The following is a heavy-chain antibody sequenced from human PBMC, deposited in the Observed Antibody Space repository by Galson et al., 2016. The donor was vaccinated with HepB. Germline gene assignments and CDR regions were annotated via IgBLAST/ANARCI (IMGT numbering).Heavy chain of an antibody. V-gene: IGHV4-59*01. CDR2: VYYYGTT. D-gene: IGHD3-9*01. CDR3: ARAGSFHRLLIDAFDV. J-gene: IGHJ3*01. Sequence: ETLSLTCTVSGASFTSFYWSWIRQSPGKGLEWIGHVYYYGTTDYNPSLKSRVTLSIDASQNHFSLNLTSVTAADTAVYYCARAGSFHRLLIDAFDVWGQGTVVTVSS. CDR1: GASFTSFY.